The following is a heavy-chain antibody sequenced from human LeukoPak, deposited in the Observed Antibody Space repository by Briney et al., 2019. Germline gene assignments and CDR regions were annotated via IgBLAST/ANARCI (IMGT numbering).Heavy chain of an antibody. D-gene: IGHD5-12*01. CDR2: IYPTDSET. CDR1: GYSFINYW. V-gene: IGHV5-51*01. CDR3: ARLGDERVVANLFDY. J-gene: IGHJ4*02. Sequence: GESLKISCKGSGYSFINYWIGWVRQMPGKGLEWMGIIYPTDSETRYSPSFQGQVAISADKSISTAYLQWSSLKASDTAMYYCARLGDERVVANLFDYWGQGTLVTVSS.